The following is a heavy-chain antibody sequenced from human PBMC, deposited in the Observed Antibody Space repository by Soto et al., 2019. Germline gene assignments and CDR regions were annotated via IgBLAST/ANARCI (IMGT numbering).Heavy chain of an antibody. CDR2: VYYSGST. Sequence: PSETLSLTCTLSGGSISGYYWSWIRQPPGKGLEWIGYVYYSGSTKYNPSVESRVTISVDMSNNQFSLMLTSVTAADTAVYYCAKYRRTDAEGYRLDFWGQGTLVTVSS. D-gene: IGHD5-12*01. V-gene: IGHV4-59*01. CDR1: GGSISGYY. CDR3: AKYRRTDAEGYRLDF. J-gene: IGHJ4*02.